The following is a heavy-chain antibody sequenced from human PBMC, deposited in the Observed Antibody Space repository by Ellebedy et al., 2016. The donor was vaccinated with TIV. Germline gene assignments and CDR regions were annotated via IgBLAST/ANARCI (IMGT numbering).Heavy chain of an antibody. CDR2: SSSSGST. Sequence: SETLSLTCTVSGGSISSDYWSWFRQPPGKGLEWIGYSSSSGSTNYNPSLKRRATISVDTSKNQFSLKLSSVTAAETAVFYCARYRVKHYDSGTYYNLFDYWGQGTLVTVSS. CDR3: ARYRVKHYDSGTYYNLFDY. V-gene: IGHV4-59*08. CDR1: GGSISSDY. J-gene: IGHJ4*02. D-gene: IGHD3-10*01.